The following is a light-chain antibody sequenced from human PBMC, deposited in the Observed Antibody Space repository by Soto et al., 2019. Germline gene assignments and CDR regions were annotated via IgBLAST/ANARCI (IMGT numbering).Light chain of an antibody. V-gene: IGLV2-14*01. CDR1: SSDAGRYTY. Sequence: QSALTQPASVSGSPGQSITISCAGTSSDAGRYTYVSWYQQHPGKAPKLIIYDVYNRPSGVSTRFSGSKSGNTASLTISGLQAEDEADYYCTSYTSTSTPYVFGGGTKLTVL. CDR2: DVY. J-gene: IGLJ1*01. CDR3: TSYTSTSTPYV.